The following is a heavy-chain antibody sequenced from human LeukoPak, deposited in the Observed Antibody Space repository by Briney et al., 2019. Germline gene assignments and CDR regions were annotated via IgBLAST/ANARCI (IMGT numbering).Heavy chain of an antibody. CDR3: ARHLSGVTGYTYGRGIDY. CDR1: GYTFTNYY. J-gene: IGHJ4*02. V-gene: IGHV1-46*01. D-gene: IGHD5-18*01. Sequence: GASVKVSCKASGYTFTNYYMHWVRQAPGQGLEWMGIINPSGGSTSFAQKFQGRVIMTRDTSTSTVYMELNSLRAEDTAVYYCARHLSGVTGYTYGRGIDYWGQGTLVTVSS. CDR2: INPSGGST.